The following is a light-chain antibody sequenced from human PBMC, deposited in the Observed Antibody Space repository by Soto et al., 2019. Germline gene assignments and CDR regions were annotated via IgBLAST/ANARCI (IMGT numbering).Light chain of an antibody. CDR2: GVS. CDR1: QSVAGN. Sequence: VVSQSPATLSLSPRETATLSCSASQSVAGNLAWYQQKPGQPPRLLIYGVSTRATGVPARFSGSGSETDFSLTISSLQIAEFAIHYCQPSNTLPPITFGEGT. CDR3: QPSNTLPPIT. J-gene: IGKJ5*01. V-gene: IGKV3-15*01.